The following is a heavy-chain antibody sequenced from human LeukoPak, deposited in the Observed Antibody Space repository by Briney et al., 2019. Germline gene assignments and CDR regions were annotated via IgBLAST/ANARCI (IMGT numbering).Heavy chain of an antibody. D-gene: IGHD6-13*01. CDR2: IIPISGTP. CDR3: ASHGSPNLIATSAHPPLGWFDP. CDR1: GGTFSSFA. J-gene: IGHJ5*02. Sequence: VASVKVSCKASGGTFSSFAISWVRQAPGQGLDWMGGIIPISGTPNYAQKFQGRVTITTDESTSTAYMELYSLRSEDTAVYYCASHGSPNLIATSAHPPLGWFDPWGQGTLVTVSS. V-gene: IGHV1-69*05.